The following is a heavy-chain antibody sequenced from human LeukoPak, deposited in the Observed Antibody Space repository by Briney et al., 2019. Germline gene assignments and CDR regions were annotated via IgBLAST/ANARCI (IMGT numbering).Heavy chain of an antibody. V-gene: IGHV4-59*12. D-gene: IGHD5-12*01. Sequence: SETLTLPCTVSGGTISSCYGSWIRQPPGKGLEWIGYIYYSGSTNYNPSLKSRVTISVDTSKNQFSLKLSSVAAAAPAVYYFARVAYSGCHFSFDPWGQGTLVTVSS. CDR2: IYYSGST. CDR3: ARVAYSGCHFSFDP. J-gene: IGHJ5*02. CDR1: GGTISSCY.